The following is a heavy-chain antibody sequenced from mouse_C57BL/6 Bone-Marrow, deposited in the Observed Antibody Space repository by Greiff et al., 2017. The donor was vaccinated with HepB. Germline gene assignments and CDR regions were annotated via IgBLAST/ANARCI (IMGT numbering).Heavy chain of an antibody. D-gene: IGHD1-1*01. CDR1: GYSITSGYY. J-gene: IGHJ3*01. CDR2: ISYDGSN. CDR3: ARGTVARFAY. V-gene: IGHV3-6*01. Sequence: EVQLQESGPGLVKPSQSLSLTCSVTGYSITSGYYWNWIRQFPGNKLEWMGYISYDGSNNYNPSLKNRISITRDTSKNQFFLKLNSVTTEDTATYYCARGTVARFAYWGQGTLVTVSA.